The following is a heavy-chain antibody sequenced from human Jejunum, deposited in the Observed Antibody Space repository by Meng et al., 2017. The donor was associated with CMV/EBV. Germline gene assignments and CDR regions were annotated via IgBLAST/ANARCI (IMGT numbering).Heavy chain of an antibody. J-gene: IGHJ3*02. CDR2: IYNRGST. CDR3: ARNVYTYGFDAFDI. V-gene: IGHV4-61*01. CDR1: GGSFSGGQYY. D-gene: IGHD5-18*01. Sequence: GGSFSGGQYYWTWIRQPPGKGLEWIGYIYNRGSTDYSPSLKSRVTISLDTSKNQFSLKLSSLTAADTAVYYCARNVYTYGFDAFDIWGQGTMVTVSS.